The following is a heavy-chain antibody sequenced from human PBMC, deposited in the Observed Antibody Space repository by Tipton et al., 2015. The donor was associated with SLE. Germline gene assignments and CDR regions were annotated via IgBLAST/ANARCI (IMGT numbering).Heavy chain of an antibody. V-gene: IGHV4-61*02. Sequence: TLSLTCTVSGGSISGTYYWNWIRQSAGKGLEWIGRIHTSGSTNYNPSLKSRVTISLDTSKNQFSLRLTSVTAADTAVYYCARDKNYRYFDYWGQGTLVTVSS. D-gene: IGHD1-7*01. CDR3: ARDKNYRYFDY. CDR2: IHTSGST. CDR1: GGSISGTYY. J-gene: IGHJ4*02.